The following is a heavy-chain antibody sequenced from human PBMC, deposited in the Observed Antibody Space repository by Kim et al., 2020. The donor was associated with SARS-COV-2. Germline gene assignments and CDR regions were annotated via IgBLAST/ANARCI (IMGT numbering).Heavy chain of an antibody. CDR2: IYPGDSDT. D-gene: IGHD2-15*01. Sequence: GESLKISCKGSGYSFTSYWIGWVRQMPGKGLEWMGIIYPGDSDTRYSPSFQGQVTISADKSISTAYLQWSGLKASDTAMYYCARHSTPGYCSGGSCPCDYWGRGTVVTVSS. V-gene: IGHV5-51*01. CDR1: GYSFTSYW. CDR3: ARHSTPGYCSGGSCPCDY. J-gene: IGHJ4*02.